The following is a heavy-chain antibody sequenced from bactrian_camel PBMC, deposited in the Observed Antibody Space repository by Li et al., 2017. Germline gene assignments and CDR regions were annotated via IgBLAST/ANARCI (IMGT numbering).Heavy chain of an antibody. CDR2: IYTGDHST. Sequence: HVQLVESEGGSVQAGGSLRLSCAVSGVTYTVSCMGWIRQAPEKGPEGVAAIYTGDHSTWYADSVKGRYTITYDMAKNILYLQMHSLKPEDTAMYYCAARSVGWCPLFEHWLGKRAYTPGGYFANWGQGTQVTVS. CDR3: AARSVGWCPLFEHWLGKRAYTPGGYFAN. D-gene: IGHD1*01. J-gene: IGHJ6*01. V-gene: IGHV3S1*01. CDR1: GVTYTVSC.